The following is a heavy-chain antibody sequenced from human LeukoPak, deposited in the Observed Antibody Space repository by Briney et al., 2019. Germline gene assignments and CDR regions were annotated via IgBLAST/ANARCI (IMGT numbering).Heavy chain of an antibody. CDR2: INHSGST. V-gene: IGHV4-34*01. CDR1: GGSFSGYY. J-gene: IGHJ4*02. D-gene: IGHD3-10*01. Sequence: SETLSLTCAVYGGSFSGYYWSWIRQPPGKGLEWIGEINHSGSTNYNPSLKSRVTISVDTSKNQFSLKLSSVTAADTAVYYCARGVFPRYWGQGTLVTVSS. CDR3: ARGVFPRY.